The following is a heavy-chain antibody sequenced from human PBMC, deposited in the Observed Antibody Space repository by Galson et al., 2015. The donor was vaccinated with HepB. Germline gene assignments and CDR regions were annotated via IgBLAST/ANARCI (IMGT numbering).Heavy chain of an antibody. J-gene: IGHJ6*02. CDR3: ARQVGVRWPIYGMDV. V-gene: IGHV5-51*01. Sequence: QSGAEVKKPGESLRISCKGSGYSFTSYWISWVRQMPGKGLEWMGIIYPGDSDTRYSPSFQGQVTISADKSISTAYLQWSSLKATDTAMYYCARQVGVRWPIYGMDVWGQGTTVTVSS. CDR2: IYPGDSDT. D-gene: IGHD4-23*01. CDR1: GYSFTSYW.